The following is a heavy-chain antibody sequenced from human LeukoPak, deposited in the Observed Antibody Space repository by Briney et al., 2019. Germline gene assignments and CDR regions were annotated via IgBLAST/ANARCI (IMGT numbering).Heavy chain of an antibody. J-gene: IGHJ6*02. CDR1: GYSFTSYW. CDR2: IYPGDSDT. CDR3: ARRAGTVYYYYGMDV. V-gene: IGHV5-51*01. Sequence: GESLKISCKGSGYSFTSYWIVWVRQMPGKGLEWMGIIYPGDSDTRYSPSFRGQVTISADKSISTAYLQWSSLKASDTAMYYCARRAGTVYYYYGMDVWGQGTAVAVSS. D-gene: IGHD6-19*01.